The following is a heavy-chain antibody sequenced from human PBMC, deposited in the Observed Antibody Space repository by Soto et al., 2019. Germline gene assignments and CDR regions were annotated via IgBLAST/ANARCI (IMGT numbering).Heavy chain of an antibody. V-gene: IGHV3-23*01. Sequence: PGGSLRLSCAASGFTFSSYAMSWVRQAPGKGLEWVSAISGSGGSTYYADSVKGRFTISRDNSKNTLYLQMNNLRAEDTAVYYCAKGIGSSSWYKLDYWGQGTLVTVSS. CDR2: ISGSGGST. J-gene: IGHJ4*02. D-gene: IGHD6-13*01. CDR3: AKGIGSSSWYKLDY. CDR1: GFTFSSYA.